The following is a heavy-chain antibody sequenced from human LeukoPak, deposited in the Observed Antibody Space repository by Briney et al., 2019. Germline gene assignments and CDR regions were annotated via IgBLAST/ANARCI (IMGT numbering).Heavy chain of an antibody. CDR1: GFTFSSYS. V-gene: IGHV3-21*01. CDR2: ISSSSSYI. CDR3: ASRGTMAGYSLDY. Sequence: GGSLRLSCAASGFTFSSYSMNWVRQAPGKWLEWVSSISSSSSYIYYADSVKGRFTISRDNAKNSLYLQMNSLRAEDTAVYYCASRGTMAGYSLDYWGQGTLVTVSS. J-gene: IGHJ4*02. D-gene: IGHD3-9*01.